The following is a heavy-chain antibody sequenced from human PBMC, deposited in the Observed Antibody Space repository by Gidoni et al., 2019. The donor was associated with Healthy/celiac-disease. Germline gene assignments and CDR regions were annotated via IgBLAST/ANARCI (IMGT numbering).Heavy chain of an antibody. Sequence: QVQLVESGGGVVKPGRSLRLSCAASGFTFSSYGMHWVRQAPGKGLEWVAVIWYDGSNKYYADSVKGRFTISRDNSKNTLYLQMNSLRAEDTAVYYCARDGDYSGSYVDYWGQGTLVTVSS. CDR3: ARDGDYSGSYVDY. D-gene: IGHD1-26*01. J-gene: IGHJ4*02. CDR1: GFTFSSYG. V-gene: IGHV3-33*08. CDR2: IWYDGSNK.